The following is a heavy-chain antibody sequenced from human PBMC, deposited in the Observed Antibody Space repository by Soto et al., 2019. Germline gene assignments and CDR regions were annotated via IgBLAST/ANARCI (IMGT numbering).Heavy chain of an antibody. V-gene: IGHV1-18*01. Sequence: QVHLVQSGAELKKPGASVRVSCKASGYSFTRNGISWVRQAPGQGLEWMGWISAKNGDTNDAQKFQGRVIMTTDTSTSTAYMELRSLRSDDTAVYYCVRDSDSDTWPSRDVWGQGTTVTVSS. CDR1: GYSFTRNG. CDR2: ISAKNGDT. CDR3: VRDSDSDTWPSRDV. J-gene: IGHJ6*02. D-gene: IGHD1-26*01.